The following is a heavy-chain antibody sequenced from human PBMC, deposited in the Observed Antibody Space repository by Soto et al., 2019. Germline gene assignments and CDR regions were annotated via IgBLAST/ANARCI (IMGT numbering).Heavy chain of an antibody. CDR3: ARDYGSGSYSYDY. CDR1: GYTFTSYY. Sequence: ASVKVSCKASGYTFTSYYMHWVRQAPGQGLEWKGIINPSGGSTSYTQKFQGRVTMTRDTSTSTVYMELSSLGSEDTAVYYCARDYGSGSYSYDYWGQGTLVTVSS. D-gene: IGHD3-10*01. CDR2: INPSGGST. V-gene: IGHV1-46*03. J-gene: IGHJ4*02.